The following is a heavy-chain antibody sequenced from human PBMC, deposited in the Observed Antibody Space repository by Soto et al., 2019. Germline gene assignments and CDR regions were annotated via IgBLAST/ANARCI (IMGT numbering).Heavy chain of an antibody. J-gene: IGHJ4*02. Sequence: SETLSLTCTVSGGSISTGGYYWSWIRQYPGKGLEWLGYIDGSGYTFYNASLQSRLTLSMDTSKNQFSLKLSSATAADTAVYFWARKQAGFFYGIDYWGQGTLVTVSS. CDR3: ARKQAGFFYGIDY. CDR2: IDGSGYT. D-gene: IGHD3-3*01. V-gene: IGHV4-31*03. CDR1: GGSISTGGYY.